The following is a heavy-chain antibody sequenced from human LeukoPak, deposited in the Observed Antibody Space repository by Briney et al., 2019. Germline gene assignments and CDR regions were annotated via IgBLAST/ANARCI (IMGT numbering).Heavy chain of an antibody. CDR1: GFIVSSKY. Sequence: GGSLRLSCAASGFIVSSKYMSWVRQAPGKGLEWVSVIYSGGSTYYAASVEGRFTISRDNSKNTVYLQMNNLRVDDTAVYYCARVPYGGSSGSWGQGTLVTVSS. D-gene: IGHD2-15*01. V-gene: IGHV3-53*01. CDR3: ARVPYGGSSGS. CDR2: IYSGGST. J-gene: IGHJ5*02.